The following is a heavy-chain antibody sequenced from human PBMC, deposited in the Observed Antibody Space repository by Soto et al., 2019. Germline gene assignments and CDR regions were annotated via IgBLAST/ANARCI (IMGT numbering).Heavy chain of an antibody. CDR2: INHSGST. CDR3: GRGSNRVITMVRGVIGLLDY. V-gene: IGHV4-34*01. CDR1: GGSFSGYY. J-gene: IGHJ4*02. D-gene: IGHD3-10*01. Sequence: SETLSLTCAVYGGSFSGYYWSWIRQPPGKGLEWIGEINHSGSTNYNPSLKSRVTISVDTSKNQFSLKLSSVTAADTAVYYCGRGSNRVITMVRGVIGLLDYWGQGTLVTVSS.